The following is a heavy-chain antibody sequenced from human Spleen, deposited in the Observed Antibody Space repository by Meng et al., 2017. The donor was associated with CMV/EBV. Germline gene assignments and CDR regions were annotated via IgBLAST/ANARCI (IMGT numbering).Heavy chain of an antibody. V-gene: IGHV3-21*01. CDR3: ARDLPWYSSSWYASYFDY. CDR1: FSSYS. D-gene: IGHD6-13*01. Sequence: FSSYSRNWVRQAPGKVLEWVSSISSSSSYIYYADSVKGRFTISRDNAKNSLYLQMNSLRAEDTAVYYCARDLPWYSSSWYASYFDYWGQGTLVTVSS. J-gene: IGHJ4*02. CDR2: ISSSSSYI.